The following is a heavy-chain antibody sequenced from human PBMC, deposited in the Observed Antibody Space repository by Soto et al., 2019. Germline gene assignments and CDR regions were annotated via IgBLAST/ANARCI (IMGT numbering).Heavy chain of an antibody. D-gene: IGHD6-19*01. Sequence: GGSLRLSCAASGFTFSSYAMSWVRQAPGKGLEWVSAISGSGGSTYYADSVKGRFTISRDNSKNTLYLQMNSLRAEDTAVYYCAKDLVLSGWYRAYFDYWGQGTLVTVSS. CDR3: AKDLVLSGWYRAYFDY. J-gene: IGHJ4*02. CDR1: GFTFSSYA. CDR2: ISGSGGST. V-gene: IGHV3-23*01.